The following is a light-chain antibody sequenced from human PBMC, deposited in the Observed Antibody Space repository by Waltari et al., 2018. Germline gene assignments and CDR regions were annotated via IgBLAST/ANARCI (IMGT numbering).Light chain of an antibody. Sequence: SYVLTQPPSVSVAPGETARITCGGNNIESKSVHWYRQRPGQAPVVVICDDNDRAAGIPGRCSGSNSGNTATLTISRVEAGDEADYYCQVWDANTDPGVFGTGTEVTVL. CDR3: QVWDANTDPGV. CDR1: NIESKS. J-gene: IGLJ1*01. V-gene: IGLV3-21*01. CDR2: DDN.